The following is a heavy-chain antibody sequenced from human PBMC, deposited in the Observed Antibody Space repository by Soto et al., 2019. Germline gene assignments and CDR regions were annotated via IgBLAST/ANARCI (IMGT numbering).Heavy chain of an antibody. CDR2: IYHSGST. V-gene: IGHV4-4*02. D-gene: IGHD2-2*01. J-gene: IGHJ5*02. CDR3: GRVGPPGYCSSASCYAFDP. Sequence: SETLSLTCAVSSGSISSSNWWSWVRQPPGKGLEWIGEIYHSGSTNYNPSLKSRVTISVDKSKNQFSLKLSSVTAADTAVYYWGRVGPPGYCSSASCYAFDPWGQGTLVTVSS. CDR1: SGSISSSNW.